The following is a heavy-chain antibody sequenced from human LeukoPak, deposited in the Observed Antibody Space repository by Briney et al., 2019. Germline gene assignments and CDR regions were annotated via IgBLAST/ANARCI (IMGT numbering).Heavy chain of an antibody. D-gene: IGHD5-12*01. CDR3: AKDMRSRGYSGYDCFDY. J-gene: IGHJ4*02. V-gene: IGHV1-2*02. Sequence: ASVKVSCKASGYTFTGYYMHWVRQAPGQGLEWMGWINPHSGDTNYAQKFQGRVTMTRDTSTRTAYMEVSRLRSDDTAVYYCAKDMRSRGYSGYDCFDYWGQGTLVTVSS. CDR1: GYTFTGYY. CDR2: INPHSGDT.